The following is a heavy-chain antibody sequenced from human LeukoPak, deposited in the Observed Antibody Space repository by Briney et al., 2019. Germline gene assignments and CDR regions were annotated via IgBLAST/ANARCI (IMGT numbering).Heavy chain of an antibody. CDR1: GGSISSYY. J-gene: IGHJ6*03. V-gene: IGHV3-11*01. Sequence: LSLTCTVSGGSISSYYWSWIRQPPGKGLEWVSYISSSGSTIYYADSVKGRFTISRDNAKNSLYLQMNSLRAEDTAVYYCARGAYSSSSFPDYYMDVWGKGTTVTVSS. CDR2: ISSSGSTI. CDR3: ARGAYSSSSFPDYYMDV. D-gene: IGHD6-6*01.